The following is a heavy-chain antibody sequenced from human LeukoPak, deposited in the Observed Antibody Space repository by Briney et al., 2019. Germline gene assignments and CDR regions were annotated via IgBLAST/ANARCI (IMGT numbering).Heavy chain of an antibody. V-gene: IGHV4-59*01. Sequence: SETLSLTCTVSGGSSSSYYWSWIRQPPGKGLEWIGYIYYSGSTNYNPSLKSRVTISVDTSKNQFSLKLSSVTAADTAVYYCARDHHYDSSGYYLYYFDYWGQGTLVTVSS. CDR1: GGSSSSYY. J-gene: IGHJ4*02. CDR3: ARDHHYDSSGYYLYYFDY. CDR2: IYYSGST. D-gene: IGHD3-22*01.